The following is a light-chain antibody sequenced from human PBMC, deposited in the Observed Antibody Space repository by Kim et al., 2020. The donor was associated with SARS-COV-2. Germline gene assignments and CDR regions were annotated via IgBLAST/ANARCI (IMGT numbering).Light chain of an antibody. J-gene: IGKJ1*01. V-gene: IGKV2-28*01. CDR2: LGS. Sequence: DVVMTQSPLSLPATLGEPASISCRSSQSLVHSNGYNYLDWYLQKPGQSPQLLIYLGSNRASGVPDRFSGSGSGTDFTLKISRVDADDVVFYCCMHALQTLTFGQGTKVDIK. CDR3: MHALQTLT. CDR1: QSLVHSNGYNY.